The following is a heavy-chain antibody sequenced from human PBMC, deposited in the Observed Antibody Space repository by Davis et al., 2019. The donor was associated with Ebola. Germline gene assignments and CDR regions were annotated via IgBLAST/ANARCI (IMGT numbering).Heavy chain of an antibody. CDR3: ARVRGYYGMDV. CDR1: GGSVSSGGHY. V-gene: IGHV4-61*08. Sequence: SETLSLTCTVSGGSVSSGGHYWSWIRQPPGKGLEWIGYIYYSGSTNYNPSLKSRVTISVDTSKNQFSLKLSSVTAADTAVYYCARVRGYYGMDVWGQGTTVTVSS. D-gene: IGHD3-10*01. J-gene: IGHJ6*02. CDR2: IYYSGST.